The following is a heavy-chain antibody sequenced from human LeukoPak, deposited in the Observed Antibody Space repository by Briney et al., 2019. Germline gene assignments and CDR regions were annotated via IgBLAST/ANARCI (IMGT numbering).Heavy chain of an antibody. D-gene: IGHD2-15*01. CDR3: AREDGYCSGGNCYSYFDS. Sequence: GGSLRLSCAASGFTFSHFWMSWVRQAPGKGLEWVAYIKKTGSETYYVDSVKGRFTITRDNTRNSLFLQMYSLRAEDTAVYFCAREDGYCSGGNCYSYFDSWGQGTLVTVSS. J-gene: IGHJ4*02. V-gene: IGHV3-7*01. CDR2: IKKTGSET. CDR1: GFTFSHFW.